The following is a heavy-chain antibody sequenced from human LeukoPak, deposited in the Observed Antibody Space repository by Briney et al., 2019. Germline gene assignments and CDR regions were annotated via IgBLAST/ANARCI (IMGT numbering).Heavy chain of an antibody. CDR1: GYSFTDYY. CDR2: INPNSGGT. CDR3: ARADRLDGGPYLIGP. Sequence: ASVKVSCKTSGYSFTDYYMHWVRQAPGQGLEWMGWINPNSGGTSSAQKFQGRVTMTRDTSITTVYMEVSWLTSDDTAVYYCARADRLDGGPYLIGPWGQGTLVTVSS. D-gene: IGHD2-21*01. V-gene: IGHV1-2*02. J-gene: IGHJ5*02.